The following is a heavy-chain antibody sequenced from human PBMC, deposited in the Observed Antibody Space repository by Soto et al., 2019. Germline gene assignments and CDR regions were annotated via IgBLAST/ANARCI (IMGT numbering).Heavy chain of an antibody. D-gene: IGHD1-26*01. J-gene: IGHJ4*02. CDR1: GGSISVYY. V-gene: IGHV4-59*01. CDR2: IYASGSP. Sequence: ASETLSLTCTISGGSISVYYWSWIRQTPGQGLEWIGYIYASGSPYYNPSLRSRVTISADTSKNQISLKLTSPTAADTAVYYCARGVGSSPPQYWGRGTLVTVS. CDR3: ARGVGSSPPQY.